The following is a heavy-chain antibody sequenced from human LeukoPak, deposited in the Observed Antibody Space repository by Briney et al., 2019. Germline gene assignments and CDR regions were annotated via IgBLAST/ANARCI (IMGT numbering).Heavy chain of an antibody. D-gene: IGHD2-15*01. V-gene: IGHV3-30*02. CDR2: IRYDGSNK. CDR1: GFTFSSYG. J-gene: IGHJ4*02. Sequence: GGSLRLSCAASGFTFSSYGMHWVRQAPGKGLEWVAFIRYDGSNKYYADSVKGRFTISRDNSKNTLYLHVNSLRPEDTAVYYCAKSKIKMVAAQYYFDYWGQGTLVTVSS. CDR3: AKSKIKMVAAQYYFDY.